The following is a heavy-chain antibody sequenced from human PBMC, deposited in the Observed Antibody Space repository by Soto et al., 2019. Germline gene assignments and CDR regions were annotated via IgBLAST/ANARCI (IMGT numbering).Heavy chain of an antibody. J-gene: IGHJ4*02. CDR1: GFTFSSYS. Sequence: GGSLRLSCAASGFTFSSYSMNWVRQAPGKGLEWVSSISSSSSYIYYADSVKGRFTISRDNAKNSLYLQMNSLRAEDTAVYYCARDENGGNFDYWGQGTLVTVSS. V-gene: IGHV3-21*01. CDR3: ARDENGGNFDY. CDR2: ISSSSSYI. D-gene: IGHD2-15*01.